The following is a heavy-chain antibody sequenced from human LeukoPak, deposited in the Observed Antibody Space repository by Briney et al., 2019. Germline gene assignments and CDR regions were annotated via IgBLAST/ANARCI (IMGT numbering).Heavy chain of an antibody. J-gene: IGHJ4*02. CDR3: ARDPSRYGSGSYYSD. D-gene: IGHD3-10*01. CDR1: GYTFTSYA. Sequence: ASVKVSWKASGYTFTSYAMHWVRQAPGQRLEWMGWINAGNGNTKYSQKFQGRVTITRDTSASTAYMELSSLRSEDTAVYYCARDPSRYGSGSYYSDWGQGTLVTVSS. CDR2: INAGNGNT. V-gene: IGHV1-3*01.